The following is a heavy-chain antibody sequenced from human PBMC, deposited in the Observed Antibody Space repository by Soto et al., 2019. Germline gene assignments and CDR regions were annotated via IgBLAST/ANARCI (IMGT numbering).Heavy chain of an antibody. CDR3: ARGEYCSGGSCYALLSGMDV. J-gene: IGHJ6*02. V-gene: IGHV1-18*01. CDR1: GYTFTSYG. D-gene: IGHD2-15*01. CDR2: ISAYNGNT. Sequence: QVQLVQSGAEVKKPGASVKVSCKASGYTFTSYGISWVRQAPGQGLEWMGWISAYNGNTNYAQKLQGRVTMNTDTPTSTAYMELRSLRSDDTAVYYCARGEYCSGGSCYALLSGMDVWGQGTTVTVSS.